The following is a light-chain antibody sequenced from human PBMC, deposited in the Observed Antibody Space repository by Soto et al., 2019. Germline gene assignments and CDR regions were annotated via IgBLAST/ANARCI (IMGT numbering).Light chain of an antibody. Sequence: EVVLTQSPGTVSLSPGERATLSCRASQSVTSNYLAWYQQKPGQAPRLLIYAASSRAPGIPDRFSGRGSGTDFTLSISRLEPEDFAVYYCHQYGSSITWTFGQGTKVEIK. CDR3: HQYGSSITWT. J-gene: IGKJ1*01. V-gene: IGKV3-20*01. CDR1: QSVTSNY. CDR2: AAS.